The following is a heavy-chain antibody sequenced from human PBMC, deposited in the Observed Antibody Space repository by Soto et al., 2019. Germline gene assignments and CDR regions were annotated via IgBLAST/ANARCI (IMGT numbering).Heavy chain of an antibody. CDR1: GFTFDDYG. D-gene: IGHD3-10*01. Sequence: GGSLRLSCAASGFTFDDYGMSWVRQAPGKGLEWVSGINWNGGSTGYADSVKGRFTISRDNAKNSLYLQMNSLRAEDTALYHCAREVSDYYGSGSYYGYYYYMDVWGKGTTVTVSS. V-gene: IGHV3-20*01. CDR3: AREVSDYYGSGSYYGYYYYMDV. J-gene: IGHJ6*03. CDR2: INWNGGST.